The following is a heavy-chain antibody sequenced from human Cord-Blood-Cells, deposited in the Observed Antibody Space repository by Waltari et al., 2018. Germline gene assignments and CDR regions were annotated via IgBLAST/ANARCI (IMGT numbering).Heavy chain of an antibody. J-gene: IGHJ3*02. D-gene: IGHD3-10*01. V-gene: IGHV1-2*02. CDR1: GYTFTGYY. CDR2: INPKSGGT. Sequence: QVQLVQSGAEVKKPGASVKVSCKASGYTFTGYYMHWVRQAPGQGLEWMGWINPKSGGTTYEQKFLDRVTMTRDTSISTAYMELSRLGSDDTAVYYCARGAVRNAFDIWGQGTMVTVSS. CDR3: ARGAVRNAFDI.